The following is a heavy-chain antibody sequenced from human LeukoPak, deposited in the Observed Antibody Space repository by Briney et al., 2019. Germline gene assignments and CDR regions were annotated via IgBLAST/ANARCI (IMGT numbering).Heavy chain of an antibody. Sequence: PSETLSLTCAVYGGSFSGYYWSWIRQPPGKGLEWIGEINHSGSTNYNPSLKSRVTISVDTSKNQFSLKLSSVTAADTAVFYCARANYYDTSGYSRGAFDIWGQGPMVTVSS. J-gene: IGHJ3*02. V-gene: IGHV4-34*01. CDR1: GGSFSGYY. CDR3: ARANYYDTSGYSRGAFDI. CDR2: INHSGST. D-gene: IGHD3-22*01.